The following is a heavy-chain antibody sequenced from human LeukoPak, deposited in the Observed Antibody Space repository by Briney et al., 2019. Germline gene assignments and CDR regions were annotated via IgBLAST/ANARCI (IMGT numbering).Heavy chain of an antibody. J-gene: IGHJ5*02. V-gene: IGHV3-48*04. CDR3: ARSPYGSGSYFMGWFDP. CDR1: GFTFSSYS. Sequence: AGGSLRLSCAASGFTFSSYSMNWVRQAPGKGLEWVSYISSSSSTIYYADSVKGRFTISRDNAKNSLYLQMNSLRAEDTAVYYCARSPYGSGSYFMGWFDPWGQGTLVTVSS. CDR2: ISSSSSTI. D-gene: IGHD3-10*01.